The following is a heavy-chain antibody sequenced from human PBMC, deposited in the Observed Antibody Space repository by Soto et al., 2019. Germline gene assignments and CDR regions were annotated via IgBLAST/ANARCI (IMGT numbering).Heavy chain of an antibody. Sequence: QVQLVESGGGVVQPGRSLRLSCAASVFTFSSYAMHWVRQAPGKGLEWVAVISYDGSNKYYADSVKGRFTISRDNSKNTLYLQMNSLRAEDTAVYYCARGPKYSSGWYGPFTSYYGTDVWGQGTTVTVSS. V-gene: IGHV3-30-3*01. J-gene: IGHJ6*02. D-gene: IGHD6-19*01. CDR3: ARGPKYSSGWYGPFTSYYGTDV. CDR2: ISYDGSNK. CDR1: VFTFSSYA.